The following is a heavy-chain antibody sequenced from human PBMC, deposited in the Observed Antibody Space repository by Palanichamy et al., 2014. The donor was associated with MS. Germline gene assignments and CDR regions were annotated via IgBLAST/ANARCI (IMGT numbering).Heavy chain of an antibody. V-gene: IGHV3-7*03. CDR2: IKQDGSEK. Sequence: EVQLVESGGGLVQPGGSLRLSCEASGFMFSSNWMSWVRQAPGKGLEWVATIKQDGSEKFYVDSVKGRFTISRDNAKNSLYLQINSLRVEDTAVYYCARGGGYRYGLDVWGQGTTVTVSS. J-gene: IGHJ6*02. D-gene: IGHD3-22*01. CDR1: GFMFSSNW. CDR3: ARGGGYRYGLDV.